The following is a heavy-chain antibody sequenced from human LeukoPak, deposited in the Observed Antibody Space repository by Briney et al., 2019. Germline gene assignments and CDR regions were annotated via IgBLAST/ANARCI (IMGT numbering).Heavy chain of an antibody. J-gene: IGHJ4*02. V-gene: IGHV4-34*01. CDR1: GGSFSGYY. CDR2: INHSGST. Sequence: SETLSLTCAVYGGSFSGYYWSLIRQPPGKGLEWIGEINHSGSTNYNPSLKSRVTISVDTSKNQFSLKLSSVTAADTAVYYCARAWGYSYGHDYWGQGTLVTVSS. CDR3: ARAWGYSYGHDY. D-gene: IGHD5-18*01.